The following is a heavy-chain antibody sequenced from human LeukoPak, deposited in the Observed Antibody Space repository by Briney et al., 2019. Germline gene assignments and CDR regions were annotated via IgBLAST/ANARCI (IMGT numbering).Heavy chain of an antibody. D-gene: IGHD1-26*01. Sequence: PGGSLRLSCAASGFIFSRYWMSWVRQAPGKGLEGVANIKRDGSEKYYVDSVKGRFIISRDNAKNSMYLLMNSLRAEDTAVYYCARGSYSGNCYYFDYWGQGSQVTVSS. CDR3: ARGSYSGNCYYFDY. J-gene: IGHJ4*02. V-gene: IGHV3-7*01. CDR2: IKRDGSEK. CDR1: GFIFSRYW.